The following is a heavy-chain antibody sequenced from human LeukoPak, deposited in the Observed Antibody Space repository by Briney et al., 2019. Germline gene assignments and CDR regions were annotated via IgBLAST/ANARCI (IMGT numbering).Heavy chain of an antibody. CDR3: ATGSGSGWYGWFAP. CDR2: IDASGGST. V-gene: IGHV3-23*01. CDR1: GFTFSSYS. J-gene: IGHJ5*02. D-gene: IGHD6-19*01. Sequence: GGSLRLSCAASGFTFSSYSMNWVRQAPGKGLEWVSSIDASGGSTYYADSVKGRFTISRDNSKNTLFLQISSLRADDTAVYYCATGSGSGWYGWFAPWGQGTLVTVSS.